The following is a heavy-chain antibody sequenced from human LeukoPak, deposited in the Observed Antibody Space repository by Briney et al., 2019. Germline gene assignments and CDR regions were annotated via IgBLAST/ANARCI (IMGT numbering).Heavy chain of an antibody. Sequence: PGGSLRLSCAASGFTFSSYSMNWVRQAPGKGLEWVSSITRSSSFVYYADSVKGRFTISRDNAKNSLYLQMSSLRAEDTALYYCASEIPILRYCTSSSCDYWGQGTLVTVSS. D-gene: IGHD2-2*01. J-gene: IGHJ4*02. CDR1: GFTFSSYS. CDR3: ASEIPILRYCTSSSCDY. CDR2: ITRSSSFV. V-gene: IGHV3-21*01.